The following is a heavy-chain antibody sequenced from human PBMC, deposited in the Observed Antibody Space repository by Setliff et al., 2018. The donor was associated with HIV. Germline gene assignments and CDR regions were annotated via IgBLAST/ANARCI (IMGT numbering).Heavy chain of an antibody. J-gene: IGHJ4*02. CDR2: INPDSRGT. V-gene: IGHV1-2*06. CDR3: ARGVKGIATTGKYYFDY. Sequence: ASVKVSCKASGYTFTEHYLHWVRQAPGQGLEWVGRINPDSRGTNYAQTFQGRVTMTRDTSANTAYMELSRLRSDDTAVFYCARGVKGIATTGKYYFDYWGQGTLVTVSS. D-gene: IGHD6-13*01. CDR1: GYTFTEHY.